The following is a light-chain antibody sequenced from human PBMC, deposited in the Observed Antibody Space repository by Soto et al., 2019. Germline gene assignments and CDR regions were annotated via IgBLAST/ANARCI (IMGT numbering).Light chain of an antibody. CDR1: SSDVGGYNF. V-gene: IGLV2-11*01. Sequence: QSVLTQSRSVSGSPGQSVTISCTGTSSDVGGYNFVSWYQQYPGKAPKLIIYDVTKRPSGVPDRFSGSKSGNTASLTISGLQTDDEADYYCCSYAGSYTHVFGTGTKVTDL. CDR2: DVT. CDR3: CSYAGSYTHV. J-gene: IGLJ1*01.